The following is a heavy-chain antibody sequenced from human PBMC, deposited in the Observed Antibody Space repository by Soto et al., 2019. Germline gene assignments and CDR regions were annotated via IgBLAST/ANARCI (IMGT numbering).Heavy chain of an antibody. CDR2: ISAYNGNT. CDR3: ARDGCCQPDY. D-gene: IGHD2-15*01. J-gene: IGHJ4*02. Sequence: QVQLVQSGAEVKKPGASVKVSCKASGYTFTSYRISWGRQAPGQGLEWMGWISAYNGNTKYAQKLKSRVTMTKDTTTSTSYRKLRSLRSDDTAVYYCARDGCCQPDYWGQGTLVTVSS. V-gene: IGHV1-18*01. CDR1: GYTFTSYR.